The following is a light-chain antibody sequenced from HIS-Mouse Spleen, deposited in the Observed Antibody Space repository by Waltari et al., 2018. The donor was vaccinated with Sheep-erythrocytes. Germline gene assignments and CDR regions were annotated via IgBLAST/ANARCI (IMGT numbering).Light chain of an antibody. J-gene: IGLJ3*02. CDR2: EVS. V-gene: IGLV2-8*01. Sequence: QSALTQPPSASGSPGQSVTISCTGTSSDVGGYNSVPWYQQHPGKAPKLMIYEVSTRPSGVPDRFSGSKSGNTASLTVSGLQAEDEADYYCSSYAGSNNWVFGGGTKLTVL. CDR1: SSDVGGYNS. CDR3: SSYAGSNNWV.